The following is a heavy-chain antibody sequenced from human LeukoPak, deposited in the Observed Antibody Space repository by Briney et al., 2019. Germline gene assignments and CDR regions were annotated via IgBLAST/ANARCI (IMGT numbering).Heavy chain of an antibody. V-gene: IGHV1-18*04. D-gene: IGHD3-10*01. Sequence: ASVKVSCKASGYTFTGYYMHWVRQAPGQGLEWMGWISAYNGNTNYAQKLQGRVTMTTDTSTSTAYMELRSLRSDDTAVYYCARDPGGSGSYYKSWGFDPWGQGTLVTVSS. J-gene: IGHJ5*02. CDR3: ARDPGGSGSYYKSWGFDP. CDR2: ISAYNGNT. CDR1: GYTFTGYY.